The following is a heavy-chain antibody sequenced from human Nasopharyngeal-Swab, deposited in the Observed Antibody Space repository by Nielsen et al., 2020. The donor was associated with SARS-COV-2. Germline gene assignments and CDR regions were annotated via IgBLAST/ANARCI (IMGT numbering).Heavy chain of an antibody. D-gene: IGHD3-3*01. Sequence: ASVKVSCKASGYSFPSYGINWVRQAPGQGLEWMGWISVYNADTNYAQKLQGRVSMTTDTSTSTAYMELRSLRSDDTAVHYCARDIEEWLVVPSLSFDYWGQGTLVTVSS. CDR2: ISVYNADT. CDR1: GYSFPSYG. V-gene: IGHV1-18*01. CDR3: ARDIEEWLVVPSLSFDY. J-gene: IGHJ4*02.